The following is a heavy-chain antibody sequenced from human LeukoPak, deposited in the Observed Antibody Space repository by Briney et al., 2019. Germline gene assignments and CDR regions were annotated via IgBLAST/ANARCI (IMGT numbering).Heavy chain of an antibody. J-gene: IGHJ4*02. CDR2: MNPNSGNT. Sequence: ASVKVSCKASGYTFTSYDINWVRQATGQGFEWMGWMNPNSGNTGYAQKFQGRVTMTRNTSISTAYMELSSLRSEDTAVYYCARSLARWLQFLGGYWGQGTLVTVSS. D-gene: IGHD5-24*01. CDR1: GYTFTSYD. V-gene: IGHV1-8*01. CDR3: ARSLARWLQFLGGY.